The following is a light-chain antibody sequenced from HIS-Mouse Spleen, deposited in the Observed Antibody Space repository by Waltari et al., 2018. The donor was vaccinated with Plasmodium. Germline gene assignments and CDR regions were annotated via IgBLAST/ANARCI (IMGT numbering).Light chain of an antibody. Sequence: QSALTQPASVSGSPGQSITISCTGTSSDVGGYNYVSCYQQHPGKAPNLMIYDVSNRPSGVSNRFAGSQAVNTASLTISGLQAEDEADYYCSSYTSSSTVVFGGGTKLTVL. CDR1: SSDVGGYNY. J-gene: IGLJ2*01. CDR3: SSYTSSSTVV. V-gene: IGLV2-14*03. CDR2: DVS.